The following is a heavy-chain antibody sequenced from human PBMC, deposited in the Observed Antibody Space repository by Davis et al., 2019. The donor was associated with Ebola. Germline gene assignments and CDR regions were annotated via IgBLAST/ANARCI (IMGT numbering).Heavy chain of an antibody. J-gene: IGHJ3*02. CDR3: ARTFRYSGSYWAFDI. CDR2: ISAYNGNT. D-gene: IGHD1-26*01. CDR1: GYTFTSYG. Sequence: ASVKVSCKASGYTFTSYGISWVRQDPGQGLEWMGWISAYNGNTNYAQKLQGRVTMTTDTSTSTAYMELRSLRSDDTAVYYCARTFRYSGSYWAFDIWGQGTMVTVSS. V-gene: IGHV1-18*01.